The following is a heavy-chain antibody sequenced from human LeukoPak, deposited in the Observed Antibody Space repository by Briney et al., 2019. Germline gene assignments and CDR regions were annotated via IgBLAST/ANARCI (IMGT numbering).Heavy chain of an antibody. J-gene: IGHJ5*02. CDR3: ARGGYYGSGNDFRFDP. V-gene: IGHV4-59*01. Sequence: SETLSLTCTVSGGSISSYYWSWIRQPPGKGLEWIGYIYYSGSTHYKPSLKSRVTISVDTSKNQFSLKLSSVTAADTAVYYCARGGYYGSGNDFRFDPWGQGTLVTVSS. CDR1: GGSISSYY. D-gene: IGHD3-10*01. CDR2: IYYSGST.